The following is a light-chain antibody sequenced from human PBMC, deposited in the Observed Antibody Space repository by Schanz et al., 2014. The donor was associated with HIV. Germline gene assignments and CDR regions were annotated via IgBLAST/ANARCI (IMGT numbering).Light chain of an antibody. J-gene: IGKJ2*01. CDR2: AAS. Sequence: DIQMTQSPSSLSASVGDRVTITCRASQSISSYLNWYQQKPGKAPKLLIYAASTLQSGVPSRFSGSGSGTYFTLTISSLQPDDFATYYCLQYYTYPFTFGQGTKLEIK. V-gene: IGKV1-39*01. CDR3: LQYYTYPFT. CDR1: QSISSY.